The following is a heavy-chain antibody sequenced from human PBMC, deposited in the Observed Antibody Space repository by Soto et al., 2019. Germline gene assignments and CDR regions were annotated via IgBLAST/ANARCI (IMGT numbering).Heavy chain of an antibody. CDR3: ARDRTAAGPSNWFDP. Sequence: SETLSLTCTVSGGSISSYYWSWIRQSAGKGLEWIGRIYPSGSTNYNPSLKGRVTMSVDTSNNQFSLNLGSVTAADTAVYYCARDRTAAGPSNWFDPWGQGTLVTVSS. CDR2: IYPSGST. V-gene: IGHV4-4*07. D-gene: IGHD6-13*01. J-gene: IGHJ5*02. CDR1: GGSISSYY.